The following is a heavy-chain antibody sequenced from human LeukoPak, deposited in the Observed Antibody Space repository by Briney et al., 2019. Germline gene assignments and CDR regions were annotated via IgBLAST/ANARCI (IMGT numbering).Heavy chain of an antibody. D-gene: IGHD6-19*01. CDR2: INPNTGGT. V-gene: IGHV1-2*02. Sequence: ASVKVSCKASGYSYTGYYIHWVRQAPGQGLEWMGWINPNTGGTNFAQKFQGRVTMTRDTSITTTHMELSSLRSDDTAVYYCATVDQWLAYDYWGQGTLVTVSS. CDR3: ATVDQWLAYDY. J-gene: IGHJ4*02. CDR1: GYSYTGYY.